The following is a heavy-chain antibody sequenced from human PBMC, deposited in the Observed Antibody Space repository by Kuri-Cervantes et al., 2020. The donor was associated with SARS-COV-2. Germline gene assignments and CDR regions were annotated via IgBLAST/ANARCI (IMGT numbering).Heavy chain of an antibody. J-gene: IGHJ4*02. CDR1: GVTISSYY. CDR2: IDYSGST. CDR3: ARELNA. D-gene: IGHD4/OR15-4a*01. Sequence: SETLSLSCTVSGVTISSYYWSWIRQPPGKGLEWIWYIDYSGSTKYNPSLKSRVTISVDTSKNQLSLKLSSVTAADTAVYYCARELNAWGQGNLVHVSS. V-gene: IGHV4-59*01.